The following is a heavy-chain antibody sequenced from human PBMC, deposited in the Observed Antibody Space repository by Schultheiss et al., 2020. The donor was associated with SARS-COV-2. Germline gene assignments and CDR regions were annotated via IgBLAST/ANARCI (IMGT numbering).Heavy chain of an antibody. Sequence: ASVKVSCKASGYTFTGYYMHWVRQAPGQGLEWMGRINPNSGGTNYAQKFQGRVTITRDTSASTAYMELSSLRSEDTAVYYCARARRNYNGLGFFDYWGQGTLVTVSS. V-gene: IGHV1-2*06. D-gene: IGHD5-24*01. CDR2: INPNSGGT. CDR1: GYTFTGYY. CDR3: ARARRNYNGLGFFDY. J-gene: IGHJ4*02.